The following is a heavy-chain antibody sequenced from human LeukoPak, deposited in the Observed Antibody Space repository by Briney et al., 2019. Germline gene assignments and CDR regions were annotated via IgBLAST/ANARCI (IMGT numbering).Heavy chain of an antibody. V-gene: IGHV4-39*07. CDR3: ASNIPPSYSSSWTAIDAFDI. D-gene: IGHD6-13*01. Sequence: PSETLSLTCTVSGGSISSSSYYWGWIRQPPGKGLEWIGSIYYSGSTYYNPSLKSRVTISVDTSKNQFSLKLSSVTAADTAVYYCASNIPPSYSSSWTAIDAFDIWGQGTMVTVSS. CDR2: IYYSGST. J-gene: IGHJ3*02. CDR1: GGSISSSSYY.